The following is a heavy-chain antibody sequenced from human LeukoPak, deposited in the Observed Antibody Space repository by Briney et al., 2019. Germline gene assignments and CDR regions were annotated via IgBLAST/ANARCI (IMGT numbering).Heavy chain of an antibody. CDR3: ARVRGVTTLGY. D-gene: IGHD4-17*01. J-gene: IGHJ4*02. CDR2: INPNSGGT. Sequence: ASVTVSCTASGYTFTGYYMHWVRQAPGQGLEWMGWINPNSGGTNYAQKFQGWVTMTRDTSISTAYMELSRLRSDDTAVYYCARVRGVTTLGYWGQGTLVTVSS. CDR1: GYTFTGYY. V-gene: IGHV1-2*04.